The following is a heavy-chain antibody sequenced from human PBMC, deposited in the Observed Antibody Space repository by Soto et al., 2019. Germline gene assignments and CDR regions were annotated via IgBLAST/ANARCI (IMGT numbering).Heavy chain of an antibody. CDR1: GFTFSSYG. J-gene: IGHJ4*02. D-gene: IGHD5-18*01. CDR2: ISYDGSNK. Sequence: GGSLRLSCAASGFTFSSYGMHWVRQAPGKGLEWVAVISYDGSNKYYADSVKGRFTNSRDNSKNTLYLQMNSLRAEDTAVYYCAKDRGYSYGYPYTIDYWGQGTLVTVSS. V-gene: IGHV3-30*18. CDR3: AKDRGYSYGYPYTIDY.